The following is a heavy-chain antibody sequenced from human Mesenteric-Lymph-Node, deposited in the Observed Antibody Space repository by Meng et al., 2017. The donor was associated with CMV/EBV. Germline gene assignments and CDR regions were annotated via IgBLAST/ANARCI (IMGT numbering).Heavy chain of an antibody. CDR2: INWNGGST. CDR3: ARAAAGGSGSYYNPYYYYGMDV. CDR1: GFNFDDYG. D-gene: IGHD3-10*01. Sequence: GESLKISCAASGFNFDDYGMSWVRQAPGEGLEWVSGINWNGGSTGYADSVKGRFTISRDNAKNSLYLQMSSLRAEDTALYYCARAAAGGSGSYYNPYYYYGMDVWGQGTTVTVSS. J-gene: IGHJ6*02. V-gene: IGHV3-20*04.